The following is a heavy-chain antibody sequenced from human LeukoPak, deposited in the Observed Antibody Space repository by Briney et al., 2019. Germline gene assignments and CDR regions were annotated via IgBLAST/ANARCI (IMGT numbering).Heavy chain of an antibody. J-gene: IGHJ5*02. CDR1: GYTFTSYG. CDR3: ARGTKITIFGVVKDWFDP. V-gene: IGHV1-18*01. Sequence: ASVKVSCKASGYTFTSYGISWVRQAPGQGLEWMGWISAYNSNTNYAQKLQGRVTMTTDTSTSTAYMELRSLRSDDTAVYYCARGTKITIFGVVKDWFDPWGQGSQVTVSS. D-gene: IGHD3-3*01. CDR2: ISAYNSNT.